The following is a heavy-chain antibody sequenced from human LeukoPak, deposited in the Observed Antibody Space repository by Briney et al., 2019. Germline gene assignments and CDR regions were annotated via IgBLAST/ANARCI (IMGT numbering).Heavy chain of an antibody. CDR1: GGTFSSYA. V-gene: IGHV1-69*01. Sequence: GSSVKVSCKASGGTFSSYAISWVRQAPGQGLEWMGGIIPIFGTANYAQKFQGRVTITADESTSTAYMELSSLRFEDTAVYYCARGVVPAAIKLQAFDIWGQGTMVTVSS. CDR2: IIPIFGTA. CDR3: ARGVVPAAIKLQAFDI. D-gene: IGHD2-2*01. J-gene: IGHJ3*02.